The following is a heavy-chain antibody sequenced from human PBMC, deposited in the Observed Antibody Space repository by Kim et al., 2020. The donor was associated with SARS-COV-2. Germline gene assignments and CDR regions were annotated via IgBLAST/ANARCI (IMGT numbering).Heavy chain of an antibody. J-gene: IGHJ6*02. D-gene: IGHD2-21*02. CDR3: ARDGVGKVTNYYYYGMDV. V-gene: IGHV3-7*01. CDR1: GFTFSSSW. CDR2: IKQAGSDK. Sequence: GGSLRLSCAASGFTFSSSWMRLVRQAPGKGLAWVANIKQAGSDKYYVDSVKGRFTISRDNAKNSLYLQMNSLRAEDTAVYYCARDGVGKVTNYYYYGMDVWGQGTTVTVSS.